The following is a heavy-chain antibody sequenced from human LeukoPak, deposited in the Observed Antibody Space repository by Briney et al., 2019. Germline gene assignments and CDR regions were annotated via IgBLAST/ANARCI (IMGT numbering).Heavy chain of an antibody. CDR2: TYHSGST. Sequence: SQTLSLTCAVSGGSISSGGYSWSWIRQPPGKGLEWIGYTYHSGSTYYNPSLKSRVTISVDTSKNQFSLKLSSVTAADTAVYYCAREVSRWPYYFDYWGQGTLVTVSS. D-gene: IGHD4-23*01. CDR3: AREVSRWPYYFDY. V-gene: IGHV4-30-2*05. CDR1: GGSISSGGYS. J-gene: IGHJ4*02.